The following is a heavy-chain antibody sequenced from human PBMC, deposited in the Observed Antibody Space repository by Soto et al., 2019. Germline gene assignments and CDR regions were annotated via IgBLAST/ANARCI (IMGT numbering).Heavy chain of an antibody. CDR3: ARAFRGLDAFDI. V-gene: IGHV3-53*01. J-gene: IGHJ3*02. CDR1: GFTVSTYY. D-gene: IGHD3-10*01. CDR2: IYSGGGA. Sequence: AGGSLRLSCAASGFTVSTYYMTWVRQAPGRGLEWVSVIYSGGGAYYGDSVKGRFTISRDNSKNTLYLQMNSLTVEDTAVYYCARAFRGLDAFDIWGQGTMGTVSS.